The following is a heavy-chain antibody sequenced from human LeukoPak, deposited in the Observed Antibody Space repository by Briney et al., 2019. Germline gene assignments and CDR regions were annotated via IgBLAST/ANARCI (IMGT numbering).Heavy chain of an antibody. J-gene: IGHJ4*02. CDR2: ISTRGGST. V-gene: IGHV3-23*01. CDR3: AKGRPYGDYVSDFDY. CDR1: GFTFNSYV. Sequence: GGSLRLSCAASGFTFNSYVMSWVRQTPGKGLEWVSYISTRGGSTYYADSVKGRFTISRDNSKNTLNLQMNSLRAEDTAVYYCAKGRPYGDYVSDFDYWGQGTLSPSPQ. D-gene: IGHD4-17*01.